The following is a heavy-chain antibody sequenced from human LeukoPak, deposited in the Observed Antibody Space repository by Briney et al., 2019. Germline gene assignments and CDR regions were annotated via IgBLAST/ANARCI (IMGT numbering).Heavy chain of an antibody. CDR2: IYHSGST. CDR3: ARVAAADPQGPYYYYYYMDV. CDR1: GGSFSDYY. V-gene: IGHV4-38-2*01. D-gene: IGHD6-13*01. Sequence: SETLSLTCAVYGGSFSDYYWGWIRQPPGKGLEWIGSIYHSGSTYYNPSLKSRVTISVDTSKNQFSLKLSSVTAADTAVYYCARVAAADPQGPYYYYYYMDVWGKGTTVTVSS. J-gene: IGHJ6*03.